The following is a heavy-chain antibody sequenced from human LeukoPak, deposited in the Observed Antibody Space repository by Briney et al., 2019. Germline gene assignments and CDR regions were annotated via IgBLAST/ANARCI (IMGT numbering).Heavy chain of an antibody. CDR2: ISGSGGST. V-gene: IGHV3-23*01. CDR1: GFTFSSYT. J-gene: IGHJ6*03. Sequence: GGSLRLSCAASGFTFSSYTMSWVRQAPGKGLEWVSAISGSGGSTYYADSVKGRFTISRDNSKNPLYLQMNSLRAEDTAVYYCAKDGTVTTFDLYYMDVWGNGTTVTVSS. D-gene: IGHD4-11*01. CDR3: AKDGTVTTFDLYYMDV.